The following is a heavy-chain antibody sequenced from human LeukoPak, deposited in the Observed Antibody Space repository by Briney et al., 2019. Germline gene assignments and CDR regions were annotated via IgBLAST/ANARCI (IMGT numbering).Heavy chain of an antibody. Sequence: ASVKVSCTASGYTFTSYDFNWLRQATGQGPEWMGWMNPNSGATGYAQKFQGRVTMTRSASINTAYMELTNLRSEDTAVYYCARGIVGATDLDYWGQGTLVTVSS. J-gene: IGHJ4*02. D-gene: IGHD1-26*01. CDR1: GYTFTSYD. CDR2: MNPNSGAT. CDR3: ARGIVGATDLDY. V-gene: IGHV1-8*01.